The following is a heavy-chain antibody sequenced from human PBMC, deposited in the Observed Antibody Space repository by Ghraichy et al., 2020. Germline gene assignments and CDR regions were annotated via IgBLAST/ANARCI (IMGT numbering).Heavy chain of an antibody. J-gene: IGHJ4*02. CDR2: ISGSASNT. CDR3: AKGELVGNSAGDY. Sequence: GGSLRLPCAVSGFTFSDYAMNWVRQAPGKGLEWDSSISGSASNTYYADSVKGRFTISRENSKNTLYLQMNSLRAEDTAVYYCAKGELVGNSAGDYWGQGTLVTVSS. D-gene: IGHD1-26*01. CDR1: GFTFSDYA. V-gene: IGHV3-23*01.